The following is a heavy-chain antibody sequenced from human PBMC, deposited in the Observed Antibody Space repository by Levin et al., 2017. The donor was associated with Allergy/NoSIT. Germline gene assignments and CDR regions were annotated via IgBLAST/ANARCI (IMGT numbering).Heavy chain of an antibody. D-gene: IGHD2-8*01. CDR1: GFTFSNAW. CDR2: IKSKTDGGTT. J-gene: IGHJ4*02. Sequence: GGSLRLSCAASGFTFSNAWMSWVRQAPGKGLEWVGRIKSKTDGGTTDYAAPVKGRFSISRDDSRNTLYLQMNSLKTEDTALYYCTTIFRYFSNGVSYTGPSDYWGQGTLVTVSS. V-gene: IGHV3-15*01. CDR3: TTIFRYFSNGVSYTGPSDY.